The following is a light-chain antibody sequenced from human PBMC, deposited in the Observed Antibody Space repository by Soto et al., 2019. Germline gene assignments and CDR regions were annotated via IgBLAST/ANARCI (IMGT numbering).Light chain of an antibody. CDR2: GAS. CDR1: QSVSSN. CDR3: QQYNNWPQIT. Sequence: EKVMTQSPATLSVSPEERATLSCRASQSVSSNLAWYQQTPGQAPRLLIYGASTRANGVPARFSGRGSGTEFTLTISSLQSEDFAVYYCQQYNNWPQITFGGGTKVDIK. J-gene: IGKJ4*01. V-gene: IGKV3-15*01.